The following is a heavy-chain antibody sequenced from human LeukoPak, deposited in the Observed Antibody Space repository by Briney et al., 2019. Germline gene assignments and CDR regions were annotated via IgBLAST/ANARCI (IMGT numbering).Heavy chain of an antibody. D-gene: IGHD3-10*01. V-gene: IGHV4-31*03. J-gene: IGHJ4*02. CDR2: IYYSGST. CDR3: ARGRIYGSGRAFDY. CDR1: GGSISSGGYY. Sequence: SQTLSLTCTLSGGSISSGGYYWSWIRQHPGKGLEWIGYIYYSGSTYYNPSLKSRVTISVDTSKNQFSLKLSSVTAADTAVYYCARGRIYGSGRAFDYWGQGTLVTVSS.